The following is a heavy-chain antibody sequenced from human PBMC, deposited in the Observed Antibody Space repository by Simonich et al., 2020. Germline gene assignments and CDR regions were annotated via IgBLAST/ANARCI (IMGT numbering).Heavy chain of an antibody. D-gene: IGHD2-8*01. V-gene: IGHV4-39*01. CDR2: IYYSGGT. CDR3: ARQRVLMVYAIDY. J-gene: IGHJ4*02. CDR1: GGSISSSSYY. Sequence: QLQLQESGPGLVKPSETLSLTCTVSGGSISSSSYYWGWIRQPPVQGLEWIGSIYYSGGTYYNPSLKSRVTISVDTAKNQFSLKLSSVTAADTAVYYCARQRVLMVYAIDYWGQGTLVTVSS.